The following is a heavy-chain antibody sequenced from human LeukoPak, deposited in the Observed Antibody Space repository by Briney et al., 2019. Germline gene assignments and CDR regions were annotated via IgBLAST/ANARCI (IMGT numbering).Heavy chain of an antibody. J-gene: IGHJ4*02. V-gene: IGHV1-69*13. CDR2: IIPMVGTA. CDR1: GGTFSSYA. Sequence: SVKVSCKASGGTFSSYAISWVRQAPGHGLEWMGGIIPMVGTAKYAQKFQGRVTITADESTSTAYMELSSLRSEDTSAVYYCARDRRLRYCSGGSCYGGYFDYWGQGTLVTVSS. D-gene: IGHD2-15*01. CDR3: ARDRRLRYCSGGSCYGGYFDY.